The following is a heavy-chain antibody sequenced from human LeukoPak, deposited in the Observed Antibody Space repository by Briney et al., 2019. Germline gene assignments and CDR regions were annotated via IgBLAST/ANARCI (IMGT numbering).Heavy chain of an antibody. V-gene: IGHV3-30*02. D-gene: IGHD3-3*01. J-gene: IGHJ4*02. CDR1: GFLFRSNG. CDR3: AKDHGFWSGFLF. CDR2: VRSDGNAT. Sequence: PGGSLRLSCEASGFLFRSNGMHWVRQAPGKGLEWVAFVRSDGNATKYLDSIEGRFTISRDNSKNILYLQLSDVRPDDSAVYFCAKDHGFWSGFLFWGQGTLVTVSS.